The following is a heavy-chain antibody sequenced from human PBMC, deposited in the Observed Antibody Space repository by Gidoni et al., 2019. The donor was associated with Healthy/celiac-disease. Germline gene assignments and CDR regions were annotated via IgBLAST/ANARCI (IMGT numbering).Heavy chain of an antibody. CDR1: GYPFTSYG. J-gene: IGHJ6*02. Sequence: QVQLVQSGAEVNKPGASVKVSCKPSGYPFTSYGISWVGQAPGQGLEWMGWISAYNGNTNYAQKLQGRVTMTTDTSTSTAYMELRSLRSDDTAVYYCARDRPIVRGSGCMDVWGQGTTVTVSS. D-gene: IGHD3-10*01. V-gene: IGHV1-18*04. CDR2: ISAYNGNT. CDR3: ARDRPIVRGSGCMDV.